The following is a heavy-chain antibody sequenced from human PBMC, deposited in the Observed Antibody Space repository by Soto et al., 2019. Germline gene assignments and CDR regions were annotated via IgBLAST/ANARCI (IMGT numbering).Heavy chain of an antibody. Sequence: SETLSLTCTVSGGSVSSSSYYWGWVRQPPGKGLEWIGSVYYSGSTYYNPSLKSRVTISVDTSKNQFSLKLSSVTAADTAVYYCARGCSGGSRPGYYYYGMDVWGQGTTVTVSS. D-gene: IGHD2-15*01. J-gene: IGHJ6*01. CDR3: ARGCSGGSRPGYYYYGMDV. CDR1: GGSVSSSSYY. CDR2: VYYSGST. V-gene: IGHV4-39*07.